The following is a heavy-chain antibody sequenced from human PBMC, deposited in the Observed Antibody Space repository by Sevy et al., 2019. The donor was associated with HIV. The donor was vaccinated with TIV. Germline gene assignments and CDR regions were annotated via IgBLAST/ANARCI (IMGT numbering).Heavy chain of an antibody. CDR1: GGTFSSYA. CDR3: ARGASNLKDIVVVPAAPWGGDWFDP. D-gene: IGHD2-2*01. J-gene: IGHJ5*02. Sequence: ASVKVSCKASGGTFSSYAISWVRQAPGQGLEWMGGIIPIFGTANYAQKFQGRVTITADESTSTAYMELGSLRSEDTAVYYCARGASNLKDIVVVPAAPWGGDWFDPWGQGTLVTVSS. CDR2: IIPIFGTA. V-gene: IGHV1-69*13.